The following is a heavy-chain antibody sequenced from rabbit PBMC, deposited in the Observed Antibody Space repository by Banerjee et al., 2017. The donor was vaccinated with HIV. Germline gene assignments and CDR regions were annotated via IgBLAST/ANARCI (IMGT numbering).Heavy chain of an antibody. J-gene: IGHJ5*01. CDR3: VRAVYYSSGIDWLDL. CDR1: GFSFRSDYD. CDR2: INTSSGNT. V-gene: IGHV1S45*01. D-gene: IGHD4-1*01. Sequence: QEQLEESGGDLVKPEGSLTLTCTASGFSFRSDYDICWVRQTPGKGLEWIACINTSSGNTVYATWAKGRFTISRTSSTTVALQMTSLTAADTATYFCVRAVYYSSGIDWLDLWGPGTLVTVS.